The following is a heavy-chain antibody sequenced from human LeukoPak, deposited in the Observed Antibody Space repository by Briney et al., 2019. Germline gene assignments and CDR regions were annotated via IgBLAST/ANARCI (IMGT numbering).Heavy chain of an antibody. CDR2: INDGGTT. J-gene: IGHJ5*02. D-gene: IGHD4-11*01. Sequence: SETLSLTCAVYGASFSGYYWSWIRQPPGKGLECIGEINDGGTTNYNPSLKSRVSISIDRSKNHFYLILTSVTAADTATYYCARSFYSNYDKWFDPWGQGTVVPVSS. CDR1: GASFSGYY. V-gene: IGHV4-34*01. CDR3: ARSFYSNYDKWFDP.